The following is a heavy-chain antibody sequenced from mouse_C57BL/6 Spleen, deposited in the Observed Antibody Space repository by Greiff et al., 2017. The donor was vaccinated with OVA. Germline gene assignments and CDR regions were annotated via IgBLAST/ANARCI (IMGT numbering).Heavy chain of an antibody. CDR2: IHPNSGST. CDR1: GYTFTSYW. V-gene: IGHV1-64*01. CDR3: ARGWAIYYDYDEGYAMDY. D-gene: IGHD2-4*01. J-gene: IGHJ4*01. Sequence: VQLQQPGAELVKPGASVKLSCKASGYTFTSYWMHWVKQRPGQGLEWIGMIHPNSGSTNYNEKFKSKATLTVDKSSSTAYMQLSSLTSEDSAVYYCARGWAIYYDYDEGYAMDYWVQGTSVTVSS.